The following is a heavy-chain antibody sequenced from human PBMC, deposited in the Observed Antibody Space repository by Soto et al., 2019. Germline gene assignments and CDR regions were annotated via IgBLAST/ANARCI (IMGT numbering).Heavy chain of an antibody. CDR2: ISGSGGST. V-gene: IGHV3-23*01. D-gene: IGHD3-16*01. CDR3: AKLGDGYNVGYYYGMDV. CDR1: GFTFSSYA. J-gene: IGHJ6*02. Sequence: VGSLRLSCAASGFTFSSYAMSWVRQAPGKGLEWVSAISGSGGSTYYADSVKGRFTISRDNSKNTLYLQMNSLRAEDTAVYYCAKLGDGYNVGYYYGMDVWGQGTTVTVS.